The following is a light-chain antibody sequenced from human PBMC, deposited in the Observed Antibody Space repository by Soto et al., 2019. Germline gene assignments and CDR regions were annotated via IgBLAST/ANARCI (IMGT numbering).Light chain of an antibody. CDR3: QQYHSYST. CDR2: KAS. J-gene: IGKJ3*01. Sequence: DIQMTQSPSTLSASVGDRVTITCRASQSISDWLAWYQQKPGKAPKLLIYKASTLESGVPSRFSGSGSGTEFTLTISSLQPDDFATYYCQQYHSYSTFGPGTNVDMK. CDR1: QSISDW. V-gene: IGKV1-5*03.